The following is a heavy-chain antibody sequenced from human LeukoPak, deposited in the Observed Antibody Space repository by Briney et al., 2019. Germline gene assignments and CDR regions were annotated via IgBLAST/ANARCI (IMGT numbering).Heavy chain of an antibody. CDR3: ARPLVVGATNYDF. V-gene: IGHV3-53*01. CDR2: LYSSDNT. D-gene: IGHD1-26*01. J-gene: IGHJ4*02. Sequence: GGSLRLSCTATISVSSNYMMWVRQAPGKGLEWVSVLYSSDNTYYADSVEGRFTISRDNSKNTLYLQMNGLRAEDTAVYYCARPLVVGATNYDFWGQGTLVTVSS. CDR1: ISVSSNY.